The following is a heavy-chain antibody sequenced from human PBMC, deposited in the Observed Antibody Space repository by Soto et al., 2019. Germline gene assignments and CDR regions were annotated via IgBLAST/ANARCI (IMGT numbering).Heavy chain of an antibody. D-gene: IGHD2-15*01. CDR3: ARRSGGRSFNY. CDR1: GGAVYAIGYF. J-gene: IGHJ4*02. V-gene: IGHV4-39*01. CDR2: IYYNGST. Sequence: QLQLQESGPGLVKSSETLSLTCTVSGGAVYAIGYFWSWIRQPPGKGLEWIGSIYYNGSTYYNPSLPSLKSRVTISMDTSKNLFSLNLDSVTAADTAVYHCARRSGGRSFNYWGQGTLVTVSS.